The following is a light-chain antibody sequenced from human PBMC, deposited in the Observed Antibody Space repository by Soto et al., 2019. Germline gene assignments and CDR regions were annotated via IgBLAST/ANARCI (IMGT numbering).Light chain of an antibody. CDR2: DVS. J-gene: IGLJ2*01. Sequence: QSALTQPASVSGSPGQSITISCTGTSSDVGGYNYVYWYQHHPGKAHKLMIYDVSNRPSGVSNRFSGSKSGNTASLTISGLQAEDEADYYCSSYTSSSTVVFGGGTKLTVL. CDR3: SSYTSSSTVV. V-gene: IGLV2-14*03. CDR1: SSDVGGYNY.